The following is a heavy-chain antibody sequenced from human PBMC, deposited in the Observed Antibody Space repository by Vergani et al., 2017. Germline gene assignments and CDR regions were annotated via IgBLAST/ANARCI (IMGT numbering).Heavy chain of an antibody. CDR2: ISPIFGTA. CDR1: GGTFSSYA. J-gene: IGHJ6*03. V-gene: IGHV1-69*01. CDR3: ARALAVAGTGYYYYYYMDV. D-gene: IGHD6-19*01. Sequence: QVQLVQSGAEVKKPGSSVKVSCKASGGTFSSYAISWVRQAPGQGLEWRGGISPIFGTANYAQKFQGRVTITADESTSTANMELSSLRSEDTAVYYCARALAVAGTGYYYYYYMDVWGKGTTVTVSS.